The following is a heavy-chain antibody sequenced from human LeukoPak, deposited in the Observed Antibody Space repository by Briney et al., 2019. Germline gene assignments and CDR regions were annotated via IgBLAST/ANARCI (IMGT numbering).Heavy chain of an antibody. CDR2: IYHSGTT. J-gene: IGHJ4*02. CDR1: GYSTSSGYY. CDR3: VRDLVVYGNIDY. D-gene: IGHD2-8*02. Sequence: SETLSLTCTVSGYSTSSGYYWGWVRPSPGKGLEWIGTIYHSGTTYYNPSIKSRLSISMDTSKNQFSLKLTSVTAADTTVYFCVRDLVVYGNIDYWGQGTLVTVSS. V-gene: IGHV4-38-2*02.